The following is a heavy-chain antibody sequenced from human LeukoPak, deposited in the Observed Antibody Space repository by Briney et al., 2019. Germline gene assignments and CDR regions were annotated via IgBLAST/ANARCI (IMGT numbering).Heavy chain of an antibody. CDR3: AREHSGYDFPGRDYYYMDV. V-gene: IGHV3-23*01. J-gene: IGHJ6*03. CDR1: GFTFSSYA. Sequence: GGSLRLSCAASGFTFSSYAMSWVRQAPGKGLEWVSAISGSGGSTYYADSVKGRFTISRDNSKNTLYLQMYSLRAEDTAVYYCAREHSGYDFPGRDYYYMDVWGKGTTVTVSS. D-gene: IGHD5-12*01. CDR2: ISGSGGST.